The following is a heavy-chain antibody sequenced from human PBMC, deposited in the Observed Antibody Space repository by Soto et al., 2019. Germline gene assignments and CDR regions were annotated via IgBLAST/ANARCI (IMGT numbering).Heavy chain of an antibody. J-gene: IGHJ5*02. D-gene: IGHD3-10*01. V-gene: IGHV3-72*01. CDR3: ARDTRYGSGSYEA. Sequence: GGSLRLSCAASGFTFSDHYMDWVRQAPGKGLEWVGRTRNKANSYTTEYAASVKGRFTISRDDSKNSLYLQMNSLKTEDTAVYYCARDTRYGSGSYEAWGQGTLVTVSS. CDR1: GFTFSDHY. CDR2: TRNKANSYTT.